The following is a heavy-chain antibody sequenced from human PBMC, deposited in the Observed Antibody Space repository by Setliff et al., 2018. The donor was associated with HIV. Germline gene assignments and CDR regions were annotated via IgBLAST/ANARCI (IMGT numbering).Heavy chain of an antibody. V-gene: IGHV1-2*02. D-gene: IGHD3-10*01. Sequence: ASVKVSCKASGYTFTGHYLHWVRQAPGQGLEWLGWVNPNSGDAIYAQNFQGRVTMTRDTSINAAYMEMRGLRSYDTAVYYCARNFGLSPSGKYYYYSGMDIWGQGTTVTVSS. CDR1: GYTFTGHY. J-gene: IGHJ6*02. CDR3: ARNFGLSPSGKYYYYSGMDI. CDR2: VNPNSGDA.